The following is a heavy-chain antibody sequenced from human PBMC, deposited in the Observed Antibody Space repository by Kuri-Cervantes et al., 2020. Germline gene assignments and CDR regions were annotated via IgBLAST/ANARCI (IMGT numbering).Heavy chain of an antibody. J-gene: IGHJ3*02. V-gene: IGHV3-48*02. CDR1: GFTFSSYS. Sequence: GGSLRLSCAASGFTFSSYSMNWVRQAPGKGLEWVSYIGSSSSTIYYADSVKGRFTISRDNAKNSLYLQMNSLRDEDTAVYYCARGHYGEADAFDIWGQGTMVTVSS. CDR3: ARGHYGEADAFDI. CDR2: IGSSSSTI. D-gene: IGHD4-17*01.